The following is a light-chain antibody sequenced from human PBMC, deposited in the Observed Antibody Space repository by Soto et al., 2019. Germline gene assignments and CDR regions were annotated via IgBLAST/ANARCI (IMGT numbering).Light chain of an antibody. CDR3: QRYGSSPLIT. Sequence: EIVLTQSPATLSLSPGERATLSCRASQSVSSSLAWYQQRPGQAPRLLIYGTSSRATGIPDRFSGSGSGTDFTLTISRLEPEDFAVYFCQRYGSSPLITFGQGTRLEIK. CDR1: QSVSSS. J-gene: IGKJ5*01. V-gene: IGKV3-20*01. CDR2: GTS.